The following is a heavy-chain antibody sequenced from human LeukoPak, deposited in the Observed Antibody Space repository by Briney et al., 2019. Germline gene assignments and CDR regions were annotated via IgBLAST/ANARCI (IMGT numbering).Heavy chain of an antibody. Sequence: GGSLRLSCAASGFTFSSYAMHWVRQAPGKGLEWVAVISYDGSNKYHADSVKGRFTISRDNSKNTLYLQMNSLRAEDTAVYYCARSFYCSSTSCFGDRLVYGMDVWGKGTTVTVSS. CDR2: ISYDGSNK. D-gene: IGHD2-2*01. CDR3: ARSFYCSSTSCFGDRLVYGMDV. CDR1: GFTFSSYA. V-gene: IGHV3-30*04. J-gene: IGHJ6*04.